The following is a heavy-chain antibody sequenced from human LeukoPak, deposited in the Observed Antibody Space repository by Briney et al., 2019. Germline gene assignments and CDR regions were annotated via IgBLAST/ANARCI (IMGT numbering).Heavy chain of an antibody. CDR1: GGSLSSSSYY. CDR3: ASGTHSTEFDP. CDR2: RYYSGRT. Sequence: SETLSLTCTVSGGSLSSSSYYWGWIRQPPGKGLEWIGSRYYSGRTYYNPSLKSRVTITVDTSKNQFSLKLRSVTAADTAEYYCASGTHSTEFDPWGQGTLVTVSS. D-gene: IGHD3-10*01. V-gene: IGHV4-39*01. J-gene: IGHJ5*02.